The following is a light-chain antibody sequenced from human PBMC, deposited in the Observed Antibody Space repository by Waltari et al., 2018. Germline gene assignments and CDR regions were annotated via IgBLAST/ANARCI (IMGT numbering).Light chain of an antibody. CDR1: QSVSSS. CDR3: QQRSDWPFT. Sequence: TQSPATLSLSPGERATLSCRASQSVSSSLAWYQQKPGQAPRLLIYDASKRATGIPARFSGSGSGTDFTLTIGGLEPEDFAVYYCQQRSDWPFTFGQGTKLEI. V-gene: IGKV3-11*01. J-gene: IGKJ2*01. CDR2: DAS.